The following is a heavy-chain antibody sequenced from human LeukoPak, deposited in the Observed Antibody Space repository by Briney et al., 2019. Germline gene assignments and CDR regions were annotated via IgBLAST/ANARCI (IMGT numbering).Heavy chain of an antibody. CDR2: IYFGGST. CDR1: GGSISRGDYY. J-gene: IGHJ5*02. V-gene: IGHV4-30-4*01. Sequence: SQSLSLTCTVSGGSISRGDYYWSWVRQPPGKGLEWIGYIYFGGSTYYNPSLKSGVTISVDTSKNQFSLKLSSVTAADTAVYYCARDRGSYTGWFDPWGQGTLVTVSS. D-gene: IGHD1-26*01. CDR3: ARDRGSYTGWFDP.